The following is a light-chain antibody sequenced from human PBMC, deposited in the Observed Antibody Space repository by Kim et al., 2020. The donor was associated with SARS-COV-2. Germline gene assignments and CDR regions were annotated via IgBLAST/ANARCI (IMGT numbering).Light chain of an antibody. J-gene: IGLJ3*02. CDR1: KIGSKG. CDR2: YDD. CDR3: QVWDSSSDHWV. Sequence: ASGKTARMTCGGNKIGSKGVHWYQQRPGQAPVLVRYYDDDRPSGIPERFSGSNSGNTATLTISRVEAGDEADYYCQVWDSSSDHWVFGGGTQLTVL. V-gene: IGLV3-21*04.